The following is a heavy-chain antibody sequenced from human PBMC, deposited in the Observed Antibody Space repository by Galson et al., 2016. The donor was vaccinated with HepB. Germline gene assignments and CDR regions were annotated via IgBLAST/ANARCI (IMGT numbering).Heavy chain of an antibody. V-gene: IGHV3-23*01. D-gene: IGHD3-22*01. CDR1: GFTFSSYA. CDR2: ISGSGGSL. Sequence: SLRLSCAASGFTFSSYAMTWVRQAPGKGLEGVAGISGSGGSLFYADSVKGRFTISRDNSKNKVFLQMNSLRAEDTAVYYCAKADNWTMKVRSPIAFDFWGQGTKVTVS. J-gene: IGHJ3*01. CDR3: AKADNWTMKVRSPIAFDF.